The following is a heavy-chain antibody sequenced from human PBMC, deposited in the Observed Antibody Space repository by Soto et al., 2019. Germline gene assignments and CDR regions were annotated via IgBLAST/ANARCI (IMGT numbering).Heavy chain of an antibody. D-gene: IGHD3-22*01. CDR1: GFTFSSYA. Sequence: GGSLRLSCAASGFTFSSYAMHWVRQAPGKGLEWVAVISYDGSNKYYADSVKGRFTISRDNSKNTLYLQMNSLRAEDTAVYYCARDGYYYDSSGYAYDAFDIWGQGTMVTVSS. J-gene: IGHJ3*02. CDR2: ISYDGSNK. V-gene: IGHV3-30-3*01. CDR3: ARDGYYYDSSGYAYDAFDI.